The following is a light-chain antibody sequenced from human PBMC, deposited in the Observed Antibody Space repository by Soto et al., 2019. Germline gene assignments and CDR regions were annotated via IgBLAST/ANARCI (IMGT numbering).Light chain of an antibody. CDR2: GAS. J-gene: IGKJ5*01. CDR3: QHYNSWPRIA. V-gene: IGKV3-15*01. Sequence: EIVMTQSPVTLSVSPGERATLFCRASQSASTNLAWYQHKPGQAPRLLIYGASIRATAIPARFSGSGSGTEFTLTINSLESEDFAVYYRQHYNSWPRIALGQGKRLEIK. CDR1: QSASTN.